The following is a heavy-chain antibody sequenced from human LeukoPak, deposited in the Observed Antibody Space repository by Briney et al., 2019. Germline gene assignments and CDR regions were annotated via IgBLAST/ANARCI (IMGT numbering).Heavy chain of an antibody. CDR2: INHSGST. J-gene: IGHJ6*03. Sequence: PSETLSLTSSVYGGSFSGYYWSWLRQPPGKGLEWIGEINHSGSTNYNPSLKSRVTISVDTSKNQFSLKLSSVTAADTAVYYCARGRSEYYYYYMDVWGKGTTVTVSS. CDR1: GGSFSGYY. V-gene: IGHV4-34*01. CDR3: ARGRSEYYYYYMDV.